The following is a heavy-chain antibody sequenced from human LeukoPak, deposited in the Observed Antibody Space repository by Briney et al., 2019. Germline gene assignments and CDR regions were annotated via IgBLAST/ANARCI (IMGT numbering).Heavy chain of an antibody. CDR3: AKDQGYSGYDPLDY. V-gene: IGHV3-23*01. CDR2: ISGSAGRT. J-gene: IGHJ4*02. CDR1: GFTFSIYA. Sequence: PGGSLRLSCAASGFTFSIYAMTWVRQAPGKGLEWVSAISGSAGRTYYADSVKGRFTISRDNSKNTLYLQMNSLRAEDTAVYYCAKDQGYSGYDPLDYWGQGTLVTVSS. D-gene: IGHD5-12*01.